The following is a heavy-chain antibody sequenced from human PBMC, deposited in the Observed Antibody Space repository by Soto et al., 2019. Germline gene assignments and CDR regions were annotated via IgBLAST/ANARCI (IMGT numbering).Heavy chain of an antibody. CDR3: ALRYSGYDYFDY. CDR2: INAGNGNT. Sequence: ASVKVSCKASGYTFTTYAIHWVRQAPGQAPGQRLEWMGWINAGNGNTKYSQRFQGRVTIARDTSASTAYMELSSLRSEDTAVYYCALRYSGYDYFDYWGQGTLVTVSS. J-gene: IGHJ4*02. CDR1: GYTFTTYA. V-gene: IGHV1-3*01. D-gene: IGHD5-12*01.